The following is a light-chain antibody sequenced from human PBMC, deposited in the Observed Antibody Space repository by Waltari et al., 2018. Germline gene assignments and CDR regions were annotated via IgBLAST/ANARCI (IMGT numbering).Light chain of an antibody. CDR3: CSYAGSVV. Sequence: QSALTHLAPVSGSPGQPITISCTGGSSVIGSYNVVSWYQHHPGKAPKLVIYEVINRPSGVSNRFSGSKSGNTASLTISGLQAEDEADYYCCSYAGSVVFGGGTKLTVL. CDR1: SSVIGSYNV. CDR2: EVI. V-gene: IGLV2-23*02. J-gene: IGLJ2*01.